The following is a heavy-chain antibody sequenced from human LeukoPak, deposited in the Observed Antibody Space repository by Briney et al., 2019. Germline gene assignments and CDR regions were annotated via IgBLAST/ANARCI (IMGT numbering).Heavy chain of an antibody. CDR3: ARRLEMATTPGDWFDP. V-gene: IGHV4-34*01. Sequence: SETLSLTCAVSGGSFSGYYWSWIRQPPGKGMEWIGEINHSGSTNYNPSLTSRVTISVDTSKNQFSLKLSSVTAADTAVYYCARRLEMATTPGDWFDPWGQGTLVTVSS. D-gene: IGHD5-24*01. CDR2: INHSGST. CDR1: GGSFSGYY. J-gene: IGHJ5*02.